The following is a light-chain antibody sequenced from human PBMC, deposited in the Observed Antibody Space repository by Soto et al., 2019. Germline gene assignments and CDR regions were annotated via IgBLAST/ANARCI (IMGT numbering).Light chain of an antibody. J-gene: IGKJ3*01. Sequence: EIVMTQSPVSLPVTPGEPASISCRSSQSLLHSDGYKYLDWYVQKAGQSPQLLIYLGSHRASGVPDRISGSGSGTDFTLKISKVEADDVGVYYCMQTLQTPFTFGPGTKVDIK. CDR1: QSLLHSDGYKY. CDR2: LGS. V-gene: IGKV2-28*01. CDR3: MQTLQTPFT.